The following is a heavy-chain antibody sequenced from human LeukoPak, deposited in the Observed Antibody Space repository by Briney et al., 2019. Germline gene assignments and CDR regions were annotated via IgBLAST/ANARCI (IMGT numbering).Heavy chain of an antibody. D-gene: IGHD3-22*01. CDR2: INPSGGST. Sequence: ASVKVSCKASGYTFTSYYMHWVRQAPGQGLKWMGIINPSGGSTSYAQKFQGRVTMTRDTSTSTVYMELSSLRSEDTAVYYCARDKPYYDPYDAFDIWGQGTLVTVSS. V-gene: IGHV1-46*01. CDR1: GYTFTSYY. CDR3: ARDKPYYDPYDAFDI. J-gene: IGHJ3*02.